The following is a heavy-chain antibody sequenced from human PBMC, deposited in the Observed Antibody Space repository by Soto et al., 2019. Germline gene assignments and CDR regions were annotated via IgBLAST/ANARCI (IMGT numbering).Heavy chain of an antibody. Sequence: QLQLQESGPGLVKPSETLSLTCTVSGGSISSSSYYWGWIRQPPGKGLEWIGSIYYSGSTYYNPSLKSRVTISVDTSKNQFSLKLSSVTAADTAVYYCARRITMVRGLGWFDPWGQGTLVTVSS. CDR3: ARRITMVRGLGWFDP. CDR2: IYYSGST. D-gene: IGHD3-10*01. J-gene: IGHJ5*02. CDR1: GGSISSSSYY. V-gene: IGHV4-39*01.